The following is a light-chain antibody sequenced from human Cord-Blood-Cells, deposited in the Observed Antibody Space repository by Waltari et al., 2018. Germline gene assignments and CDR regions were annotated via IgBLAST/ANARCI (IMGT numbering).Light chain of an antibody. J-gene: IGKJ2*01. CDR1: QSLSSY. Sequence: DIQMTQSPSSLSASVADRVTITCRASQSLSSYLNWYQQKPGKAPKLLIYAASSLQSGVPSRFSGSGSGTDVTLTISSLQPEDFSTYYCQQSYSTPYTFGQGTKLEIK. CDR3: QQSYSTPYT. CDR2: AAS. V-gene: IGKV1-39*01.